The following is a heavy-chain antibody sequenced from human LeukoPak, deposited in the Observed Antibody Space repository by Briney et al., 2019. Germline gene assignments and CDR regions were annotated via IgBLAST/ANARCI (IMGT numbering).Heavy chain of an antibody. CDR3: VKGHESSGYHFDASHS. V-gene: IGHV3-64D*06. CDR1: GFTFSNYP. D-gene: IGHD3-22*01. J-gene: IGHJ3*02. Sequence: GGSLRLSCAASGFTFSNYPMHWVRQAPGKGLEYVSAISSDGGSTFHADSVKGRFSISRDNSKNTLYLQLSSLRTKDTAVYHCVKGHESSGYHFDASHSWGQGTQVTVSS. CDR2: ISSDGGST.